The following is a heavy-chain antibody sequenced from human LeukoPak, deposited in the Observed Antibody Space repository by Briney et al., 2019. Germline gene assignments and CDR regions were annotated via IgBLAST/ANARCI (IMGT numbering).Heavy chain of an antibody. J-gene: IGHJ4*02. V-gene: IGHV3-43*02. CDR2: ISRNGGNT. D-gene: IGHD1-7*01. CDR1: GFTFDDYA. CDR3: AKDISNWNSRHFDY. Sequence: GGSLRISCAASGFTFDDYAMHCLRQVQGQGLDWVSLISRNGGNTYYADSVKGRFTISRDNSKNSLYLQMNSLRTEDTALYYCAKDISNWNSRHFDYWGQGTLVTVSS.